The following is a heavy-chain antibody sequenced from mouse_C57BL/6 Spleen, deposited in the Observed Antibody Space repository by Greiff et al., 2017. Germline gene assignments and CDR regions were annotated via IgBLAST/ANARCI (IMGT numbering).Heavy chain of an antibody. CDR1: GYTFTSYW. Sequence: QVQLQQPGAELVMPGASVKLSCKASGYTFTSYWMHWVKQRPGQGLEWIGEIDPSASYTNYNQKFKGKSTLTVDKSSSTAYMQLSSLTSEDSAVYYCARGLRYPDYWGQGTTLTVSS. CDR2: IDPSASYT. CDR3: ARGLRYPDY. V-gene: IGHV1-69*01. D-gene: IGHD1-1*01. J-gene: IGHJ2*01.